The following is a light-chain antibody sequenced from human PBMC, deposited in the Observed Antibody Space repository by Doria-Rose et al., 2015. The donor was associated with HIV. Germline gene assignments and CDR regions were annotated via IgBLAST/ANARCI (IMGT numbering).Light chain of an antibody. J-gene: IGKJ3*01. V-gene: IGKV4-1*01. CDR1: QSLLYTSKNY. CDR3: QQYYDTPS. Sequence: VLTQSPESLGMSLGERATLNRKSNQSLLYTSKNYLAWYQQKPGQPPKLLIYWASTRRSGVPARFSGSGSGTDFTLTISSLEAEDVAVYYCQQYYDTPSFGPGTTVDIK. CDR2: WAS.